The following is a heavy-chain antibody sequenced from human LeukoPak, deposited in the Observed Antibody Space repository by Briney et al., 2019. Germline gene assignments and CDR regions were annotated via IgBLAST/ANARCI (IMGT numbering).Heavy chain of an antibody. J-gene: IGHJ6*03. V-gene: IGHV1-8*01. CDR2: MNPNSGNT. CDR1: GYTFTSYD. CDR3: AMYDSGYYYTDV. Sequence: ASVKVSCKASGYTFTSYDINWVRQATGQGLEWMGWMNPNSGNTGYAQKFQGRVTMTRNTSISTAYMELSSLRSEDTAVYYCAMYDSGYYYTDVWGKGTTVTVSS. D-gene: IGHD3-22*01.